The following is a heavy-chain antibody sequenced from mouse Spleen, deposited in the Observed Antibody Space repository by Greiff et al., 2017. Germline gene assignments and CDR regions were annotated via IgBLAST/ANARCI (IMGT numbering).Heavy chain of an antibody. CDR1: GYTFTSYW. D-gene: IGHD1-3*01. J-gene: IGHJ2*01. V-gene: IGHV1-59*01. Sequence: QVQLQQPGAELVRPGTSVKLSCKASGYTFTSYWMHWVKQRPGQGLEWIGVIDPSDSYTNYNQKFKGKATLTVDTSSSTAYMQLSSLTSEDSAVYYCARRGLNFNYFDYWGQGTTLTVSS. CDR3: ARRGLNFNYFDY. CDR2: IDPSDSYT.